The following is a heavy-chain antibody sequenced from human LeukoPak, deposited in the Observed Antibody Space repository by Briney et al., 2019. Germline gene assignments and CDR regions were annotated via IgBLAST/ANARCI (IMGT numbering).Heavy chain of an antibody. CDR2: IGTADDT. V-gene: IGHV3-13*01. Sequence: GGSLRLSCAASGFTFSNYDIHWVRQAPGKGLEWVSAIGTADDTYYADSVRGRFSISRENAKNSVYLQMNSLRAGDTAVYFCTRGGGFGVVTNNWSDPWGRGTLVTVSS. J-gene: IGHJ5*02. CDR1: GFTFSNYD. D-gene: IGHD3-3*01. CDR3: TRGGGFGVVTNNWSDP.